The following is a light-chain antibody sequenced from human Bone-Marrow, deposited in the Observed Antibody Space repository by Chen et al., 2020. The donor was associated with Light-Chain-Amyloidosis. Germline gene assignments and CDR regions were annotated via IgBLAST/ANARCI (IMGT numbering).Light chain of an antibody. V-gene: IGLV2-14*01. J-gene: IGLJ1*01. CDR3: SSYTSISVHV. CDR2: EIS. CDR1: SSDVGDFNY. Sequence: QSALTQPASVSGSPGQSITISCTGSSSDVGDFNYVSWDQRHPGNAPKLIISEISNWPSGGSTRFSCSNGGNAASLTISELQAGGAAEYYCSSYTSISVHVFAGGTKVTVL.